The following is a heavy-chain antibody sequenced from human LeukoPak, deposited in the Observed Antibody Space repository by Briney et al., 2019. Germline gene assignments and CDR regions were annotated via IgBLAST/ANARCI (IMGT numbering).Heavy chain of an antibody. J-gene: IGHJ4*02. Sequence: GGSLRLSCAASGFAFSICALTLFRQTPGMLLAWFSTITGSGGGTYYADSVKGRFTISRDNSKDTLYLQLNSLRGEDTAIYYCTKDSSGDYYTSDSWGQGTLVTVSS. V-gene: IGHV3-23*01. D-gene: IGHD4-17*01. CDR2: ITGSGGGT. CDR1: GFAFSICA. CDR3: TKDSSGDYYTSDS.